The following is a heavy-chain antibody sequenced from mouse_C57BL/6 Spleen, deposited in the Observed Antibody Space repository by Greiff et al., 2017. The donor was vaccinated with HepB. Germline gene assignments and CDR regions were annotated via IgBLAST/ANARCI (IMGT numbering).Heavy chain of an antibody. D-gene: IGHD2-10*01. CDR2: ISYDGSN. CDR3: ARAYYGNPHYYAMDY. Sequence: EVHLVESGPGLVKPSQSLSLTCSVTGYSITSGYYWNWIRQFPGNKLEWMGYISYDGSNNYNPSLKNRISITRDTSKNQFFLKLNSVTTEDTATYYCARAYYGNPHYYAMDYWGQGTSVTVSS. V-gene: IGHV3-6*01. CDR1: GYSITSGYY. J-gene: IGHJ4*01.